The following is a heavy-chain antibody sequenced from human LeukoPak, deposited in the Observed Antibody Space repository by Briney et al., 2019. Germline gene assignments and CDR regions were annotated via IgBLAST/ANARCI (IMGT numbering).Heavy chain of an antibody. CDR2: IYPDDSNI. Sequence: GESLKISCKGSGYSFTTYWIGWVRQMPGKGLEWMGIIYPDDSNIRYSPSFQGQVTISADKSISTAYLQWSSLKASDTAMYYCARHVVPYCSSTSCDTSWFDPWGQGTLVTVSS. V-gene: IGHV5-51*01. CDR1: GYSFTTYW. D-gene: IGHD2-2*02. CDR3: ARHVVPYCSSTSCDTSWFDP. J-gene: IGHJ5*02.